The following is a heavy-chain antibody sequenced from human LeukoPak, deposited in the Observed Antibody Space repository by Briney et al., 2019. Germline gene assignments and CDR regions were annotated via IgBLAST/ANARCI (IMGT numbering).Heavy chain of an antibody. V-gene: IGHV4-39*01. CDR2: IYYSGST. CDR3: ATICSRAWMYYFDY. J-gene: IGHJ4*02. CDR1: GGSISSSSYY. Sequence: SETLSLTCTVSGGSISSSSYYWGWIRQPPGKELEWIGSIYYSGSTYYNPSLKSRVTLSVDPSKNQFSLKLSSVTAADTAVYYCATICSRAWMYYFDYWGQGTLVTVSS. D-gene: IGHD2-15*01.